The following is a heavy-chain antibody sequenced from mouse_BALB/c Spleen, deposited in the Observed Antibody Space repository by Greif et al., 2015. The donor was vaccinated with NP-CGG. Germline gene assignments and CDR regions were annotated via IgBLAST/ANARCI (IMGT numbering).Heavy chain of an antibody. V-gene: IGHV5-4*02. J-gene: IGHJ2*01. Sequence: EVNLVESGGGLVKPGGSLKLSCAASGFTFSDYYMYWVRQTPEKRLEWVATISDGGSYTYYPDSVKGRFTISRDNAKNNLYLQMSSLKSEDTAMYYCASYGNFDYWGQGTTLTVSS. CDR2: ISDGGSYT. D-gene: IGHD2-1*01. CDR1: GFTFSDYY. CDR3: ASYGNFDY.